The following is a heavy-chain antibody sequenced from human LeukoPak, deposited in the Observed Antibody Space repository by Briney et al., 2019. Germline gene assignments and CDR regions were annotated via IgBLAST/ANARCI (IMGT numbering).Heavy chain of an antibody. D-gene: IGHD5-12*01. V-gene: IGHV4-59*01. CDR2: IYYSGST. J-gene: IGHJ4*02. CDR1: GGSISSYY. Sequence: SETLSLTCTVSGGSISSYYWSWIRQPPGKGLEWIGYIYYSGSTNYNPSLKSRVTISVDTSKNQFSLKLSSVTAADTAVYYCAIGYSGYDFDYWGQGTLVTVSS. CDR3: AIGYSGYDFDY.